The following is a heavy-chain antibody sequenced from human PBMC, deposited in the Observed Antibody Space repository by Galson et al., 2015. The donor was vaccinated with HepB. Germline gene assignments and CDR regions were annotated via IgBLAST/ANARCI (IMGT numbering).Heavy chain of an antibody. Sequence: TLSLTCTVSGGSISSGSYYWSWIRQPAGKGLEWIGRIYTSGSTNYNPSLKSRVTMSVDTSKNQFSLKLSSVTAADTAVYYCARVPPMSGSFYYYMDVWGKGTTVTVSS. J-gene: IGHJ6*03. V-gene: IGHV4-61*02. CDR2: IYTSGST. CDR1: GGSISSGSYY. CDR3: ARVPPMSGSFYYYMDV. D-gene: IGHD3-3*01.